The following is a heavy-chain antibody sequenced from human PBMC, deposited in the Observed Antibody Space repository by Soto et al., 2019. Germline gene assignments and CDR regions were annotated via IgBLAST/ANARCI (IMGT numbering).Heavy chain of an antibody. V-gene: IGHV4-4*02. CDR2: IHDRGST. Sequence: QVKLQESGPGLEKPSGTLSLTCAVSGGSISNNRWWTWVRQAPGKGLEWVGEIHDRGSTNYSLSLKSRATVSIDRSKNQFSLEMMAVTAADTAVYYCAGTWAAGYGAFDPWGQGTLVAVSS. CDR3: AGTWAAGYGAFDP. D-gene: IGHD3-9*01. J-gene: IGHJ5*02. CDR1: GGSISNNRW.